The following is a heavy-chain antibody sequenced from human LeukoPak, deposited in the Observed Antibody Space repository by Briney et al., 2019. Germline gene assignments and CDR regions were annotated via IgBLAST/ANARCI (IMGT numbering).Heavy chain of an antibody. CDR1: GYTFTSYA. V-gene: IGHV1-3*01. CDR2: INAGNSNT. D-gene: IGHD3-10*01. J-gene: IGHJ3*02. Sequence: ASVKVSCKASGYTFTSYAMHWVRQAPGQRLGWMGWINAGNSNTKYSQKFQGRVTITRDTSASTAYMELSSLRSEDTAVYYCARAQTTMVRGGRAFDIWGQGTMVTVSS. CDR3: ARAQTTMVRGGRAFDI.